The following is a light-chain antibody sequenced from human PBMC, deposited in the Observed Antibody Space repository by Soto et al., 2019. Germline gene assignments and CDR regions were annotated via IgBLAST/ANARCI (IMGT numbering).Light chain of an antibody. CDR1: QDLSRTF. Sequence: ETVMTQAPGTLSLSPGERATLSCRASQDLSRTFLAWYQQRHGQAPRLLIYGGSNRATEVPDRFSGSGSGTAFTLTINILAPKNFEVDDCQQYGVSPRSFGQGTKVDIK. V-gene: IGKV3-20*01. J-gene: IGKJ1*01. CDR2: GGS. CDR3: QQYGVSPRS.